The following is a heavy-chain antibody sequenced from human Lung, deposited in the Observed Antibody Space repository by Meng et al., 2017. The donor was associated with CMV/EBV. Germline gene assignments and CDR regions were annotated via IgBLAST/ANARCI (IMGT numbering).Heavy chain of an antibody. CDR2: INPNSGGA. V-gene: IGHV1-2*02. CDR1: GYTFTGYY. D-gene: IGHD6-6*01. Sequence: SXXVSRLASGYTFTGYYMHWVRQAPGQGLEWMGWINPNSGGANYAQKLQGRVTMTRDTSISTAYMELSRLSSDDTAVYYCARDRITAAFRDYSMDVWGQGTTVTVSS. CDR3: ARDRITAAFRDYSMDV. J-gene: IGHJ6*02.